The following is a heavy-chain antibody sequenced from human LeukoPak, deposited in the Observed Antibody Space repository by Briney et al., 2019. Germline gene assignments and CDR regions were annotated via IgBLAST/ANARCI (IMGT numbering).Heavy chain of an antibody. Sequence: PGGSLRLSCAASGFTFNSFAMHWVRQAPGKGLEWVAVISHDGTTKYDADSVKGRFTISRDNSKNTLYVQMNSLRAEDTAVYYCAKGHYYGSGSLDYWGQGTLVTVSS. CDR3: AKGHYYGSGSLDY. CDR2: ISHDGTTK. J-gene: IGHJ4*02. D-gene: IGHD3-10*01. V-gene: IGHV3-30*04. CDR1: GFTFNSFA.